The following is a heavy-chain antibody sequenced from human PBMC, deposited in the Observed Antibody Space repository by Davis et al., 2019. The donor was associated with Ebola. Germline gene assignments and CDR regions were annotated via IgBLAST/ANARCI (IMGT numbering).Heavy chain of an antibody. J-gene: IGHJ4*02. CDR1: GFTFSSYS. CDR2: ISSSSSYI. CDR3: ARDQQPEYYYGSGKNYYFDV. D-gene: IGHD3-10*01. V-gene: IGHV3-21*01. Sequence: PGGSLRLSCAASGFTFSSYSMNWVRQAPGKGLEWVSSISSSSSYIYYADSVKGRFTISRDNAKNSLYLQMNSLRDEDTAVYYCARDQQPEYYYGSGKNYYFDVWGQGTLVTVSS.